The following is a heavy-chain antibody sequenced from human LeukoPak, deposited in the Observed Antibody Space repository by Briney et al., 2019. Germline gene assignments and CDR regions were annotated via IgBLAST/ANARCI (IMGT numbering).Heavy chain of an antibody. CDR1: GDTFSDYT. V-gene: IGHV1-69*02. Sequence: ASVKDSCMTSGDTFSDYTVNWVRQGPGQGVEWRGRIIPILGIATYAQKFQDRVTITADRSTSTAYMELSSLRSEDTAVYYCARGRYYGSGSKNWFDSWGQGTPVTVSS. J-gene: IGHJ5*01. CDR2: IIPILGIA. D-gene: IGHD3-10*01. CDR3: ARGRYYGSGSKNWFDS.